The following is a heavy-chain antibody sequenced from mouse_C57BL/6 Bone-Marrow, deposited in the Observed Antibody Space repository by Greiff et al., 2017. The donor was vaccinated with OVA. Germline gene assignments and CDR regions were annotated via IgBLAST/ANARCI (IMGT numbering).Heavy chain of an antibody. CDR1: GYTFTSYG. CDR3: ARALWLLPHYYAMDY. Sequence: VQLQQSGAELARPGASVKLSCKASGYTFTSYGISWVKQRTGQGLVWIGEIYPRSGNTYYNEKFKGKATLTADKSSSTAYMELRSLTSEDSAVYFCARALWLLPHYYAMDYWGQGTSVTVSS. CDR2: IYPRSGNT. J-gene: IGHJ4*01. D-gene: IGHD2-3*01. V-gene: IGHV1-81*01.